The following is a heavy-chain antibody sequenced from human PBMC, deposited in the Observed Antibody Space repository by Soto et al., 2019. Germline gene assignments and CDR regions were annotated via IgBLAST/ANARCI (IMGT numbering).Heavy chain of an antibody. CDR1: GGSFSAYS. Sequence: QVQLQQWGAGLLKPSETLSLTCAVYGGSFSAYSWTWIRRPPGTGLEWIGEINHSGSTNYNPSLKSLVTISVDTSKNQFSLKLTSVTAADTAVYYCARDKITGLFDYWGQGALVTVSS. D-gene: IGHD2-8*02. J-gene: IGHJ4*02. CDR2: INHSGST. CDR3: ARDKITGLFDY. V-gene: IGHV4-34*01.